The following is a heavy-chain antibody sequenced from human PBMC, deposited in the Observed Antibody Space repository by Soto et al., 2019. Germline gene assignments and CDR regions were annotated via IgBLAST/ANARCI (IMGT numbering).Heavy chain of an antibody. J-gene: IGHJ4*02. CDR3: ARYRRGTGWYYLDY. Sequence: SETLSLTCTVSGASISGNYWSWIRQPPGKGLEWIGYTYDSGSTNYSPSLQSRVTMSVDRSKNQFSLALTSVTAADTAVYFCARYRRGTGWYYLDYWGQGILVTVSS. D-gene: IGHD6-19*01. V-gene: IGHV4-59*01. CDR2: TYDSGST. CDR1: GASISGNY.